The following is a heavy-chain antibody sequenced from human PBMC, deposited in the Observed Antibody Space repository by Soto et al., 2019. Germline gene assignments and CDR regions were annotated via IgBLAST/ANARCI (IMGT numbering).Heavy chain of an antibody. Sequence: SETLSLTCTVSGGSISSGGYYWSWIRQHPGKGLEWIGNIYYTGSTHYDPSLKSRITISLDTSKNQISLKLSSVTAADTAVYYCARRGRFPNYFDYWGQGTLVTVSS. J-gene: IGHJ4*02. CDR2: IYYTGST. CDR1: GGSISSGGYY. CDR3: ARRGRFPNYFDY. V-gene: IGHV4-31*03. D-gene: IGHD3-10*01.